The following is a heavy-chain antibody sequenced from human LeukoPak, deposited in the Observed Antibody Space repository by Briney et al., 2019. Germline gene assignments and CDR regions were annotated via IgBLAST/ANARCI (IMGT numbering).Heavy chain of an antibody. Sequence: ASVKVSCKASGGTFSSYAISWVRQAPGQGLEWMGRIIPTFGTANYAQKFQGRVTITTDESTSTAYMELSSLRSEDTAVYYCARDRPRWPFDPWGQGTLVTVSS. J-gene: IGHJ5*02. CDR1: GGTFSSYA. CDR3: ARDRPRWPFDP. V-gene: IGHV1-69*05. D-gene: IGHD2-15*01. CDR2: IIPTFGTA.